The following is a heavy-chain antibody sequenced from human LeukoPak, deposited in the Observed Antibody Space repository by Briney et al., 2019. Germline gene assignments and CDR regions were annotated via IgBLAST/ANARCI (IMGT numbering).Heavy chain of an antibody. V-gene: IGHV3-23*01. Sequence: GGSLRLSCAASGLTFSSYGMTWVRQAPGKGLEWVSAISGSGGSTYFADSMKGRFTISRDNSKNTLFLQMNSLRAEDTAVYYCATGTMVRGVITDIDYWGQGTLVTVSS. CDR3: ATGTMVRGVITDIDY. J-gene: IGHJ4*02. D-gene: IGHD3-10*01. CDR1: GLTFSSYG. CDR2: ISGSGGST.